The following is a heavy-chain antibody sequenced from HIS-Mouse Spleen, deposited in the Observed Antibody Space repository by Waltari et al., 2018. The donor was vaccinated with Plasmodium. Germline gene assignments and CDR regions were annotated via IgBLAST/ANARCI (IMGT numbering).Heavy chain of an antibody. CDR2: INHSGST. J-gene: IGHJ4*02. D-gene: IGHD3-3*01. V-gene: IGHV4-34*01. CDR1: GGSFSGYY. Sequence: QVQLQQWGAGLLTPSEPLSLPCAVSGGSFSGYYWSWIRQPPGKGLEWIGEINHSGSTNYNPSLKSRVTISVDTSKNQFSLKLSSVTAADTAVYYCARAYYDFWSGYRFDYWGQGTLVTVSS. CDR3: ARAYYDFWSGYRFDY.